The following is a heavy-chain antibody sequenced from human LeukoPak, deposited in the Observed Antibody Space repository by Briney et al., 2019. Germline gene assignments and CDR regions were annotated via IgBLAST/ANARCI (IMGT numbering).Heavy chain of an antibody. D-gene: IGHD3-10*01. CDR2: ISYDGSSK. Sequence: GRSLRLSCAGSGFTFSNYGIHWVRQSPGKGLEWVAVISYDGSSKFYADSVKGRFSISRDNPKNTLYLQMNSLRPEDTAVYFCTKDIWPRINIFLWFGELSGAFDNWGQGTMVTVSS. CDR1: GFTFSNYG. CDR3: TKDIWPRINIFLWFGELSGAFDN. J-gene: IGHJ3*02. V-gene: IGHV3-30*18.